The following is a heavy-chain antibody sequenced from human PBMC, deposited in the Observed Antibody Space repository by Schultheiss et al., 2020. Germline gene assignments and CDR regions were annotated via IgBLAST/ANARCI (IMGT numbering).Heavy chain of an antibody. J-gene: IGHJ5*02. CDR3: ARGGRYCSSTSCHYNWFDP. V-gene: IGHV4-34*01. CDR2: INHSGST. D-gene: IGHD2-2*01. Sequence: SETLSLTCAVYGGSFSGYYWSWIRQPPGKGLEWIGEINHSGSTNYNPSLKSRVTISVDTSKNQFSLKLSSVTAADTAVYYCARGGRYCSSTSCHYNWFDPWGQGTLVTVSS. CDR1: GGSFSGYY.